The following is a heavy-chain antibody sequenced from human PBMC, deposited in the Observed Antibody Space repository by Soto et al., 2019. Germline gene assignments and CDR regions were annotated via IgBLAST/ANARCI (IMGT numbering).Heavy chain of an antibody. J-gene: IGHJ3*02. D-gene: IGHD6-19*01. CDR2: IRRKDNSYAT. V-gene: IGHV3-73*01. CDR1: GFTFSGSA. Sequence: GGSLRLSCAASGFTFSGSAMHWVRQASGKGLEWVGRIRRKDNSYATAYAASVKGRFTISRDDSKNTAYLQMTSLKTEDSAVYYCARVGYSSGDDAFDIWGQGTMVTVSS. CDR3: ARVGYSSGDDAFDI.